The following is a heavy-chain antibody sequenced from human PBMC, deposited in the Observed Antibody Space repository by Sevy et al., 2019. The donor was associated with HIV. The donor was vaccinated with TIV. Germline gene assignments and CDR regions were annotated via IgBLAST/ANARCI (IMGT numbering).Heavy chain of an antibody. J-gene: IGHJ5*01. CDR3: SGENGWGWCYS. CDR2: IYYNDHI. V-gene: IGHV4-59*08. Sequence: SETLSLTCTVSGGSITSLYWNWIRQPPGKGLEWIANIYYNDHINYNPSLKSRVTLSLDTSQNQFSLRRSSVTAADSAMYYCSGENGWGWCYSWGQGTLVTVSS. CDR1: GGSITSLY. D-gene: IGHD1-26*01.